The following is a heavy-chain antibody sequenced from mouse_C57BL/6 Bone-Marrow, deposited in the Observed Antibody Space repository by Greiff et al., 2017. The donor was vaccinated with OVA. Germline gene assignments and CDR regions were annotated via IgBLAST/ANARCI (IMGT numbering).Heavy chain of an antibody. D-gene: IGHD4-1*01. Sequence: DVKLVESGGGLVQPGGSLSLSCAASGFTFTDYYMSWVRQPPGKALEWLGFIRNKANGYTTEYSASVKGRFTISRDNSQSILYLQMNALRAEDSATYYCARYGTGPFDYWGQGTTLTVSS. J-gene: IGHJ2*01. CDR1: GFTFTDYY. CDR3: ARYGTGPFDY. CDR2: IRNKANGYTT. V-gene: IGHV7-3*01.